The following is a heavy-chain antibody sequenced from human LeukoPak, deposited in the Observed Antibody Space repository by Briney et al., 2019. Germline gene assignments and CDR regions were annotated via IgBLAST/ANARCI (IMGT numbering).Heavy chain of an antibody. Sequence: ASVRVSCKASGYTFSNYGISWVRQAPGQGLEWVGWIRGDNGNTNYAQKLQGRVTMTTDTSTSTAYMELRSLGSDETAVYYCARVDLLTGYYFFDYWGQGTLVTVSS. D-gene: IGHD3-9*01. CDR1: GYTFSNYG. CDR2: IRGDNGNT. CDR3: ARVDLLTGYYFFDY. V-gene: IGHV1-18*01. J-gene: IGHJ4*02.